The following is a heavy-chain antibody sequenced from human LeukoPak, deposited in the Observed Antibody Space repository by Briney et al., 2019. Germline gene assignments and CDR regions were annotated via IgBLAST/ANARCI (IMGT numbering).Heavy chain of an antibody. CDR1: GGSISSSSYY. Sequence: SETLSLTCTVSGGSISSSSYYWGWIRQPPGKGLEWIGSIYYSGSTYYNPSLKTRVTISVDTSKNQFSLKLSSVTAADTAVYYCARLVFGSSWYKNYYYYMDVWGKGTTGTISS. D-gene: IGHD6-13*01. CDR2: IYYSGST. V-gene: IGHV4-39*01. CDR3: ARLVFGSSWYKNYYYYMDV. J-gene: IGHJ6*03.